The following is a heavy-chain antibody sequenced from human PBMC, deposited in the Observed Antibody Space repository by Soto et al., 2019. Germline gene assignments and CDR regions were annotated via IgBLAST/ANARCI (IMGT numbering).Heavy chain of an antibody. J-gene: IGHJ4*02. Sequence: QPQLQEAGPGLVKPSETLSLTCTVSDGSISSSSYYWGWIRQPPGKWLEWIGSFYYSGSTYYNPLLKRRVTISVDTSKNQFSLKLSCVTAADTAVYYCALVVVGATKGGGIFDYWGQGTLVTVSS. D-gene: IGHD1-26*01. CDR2: FYYSGST. V-gene: IGHV4-39*01. CDR1: DGSISSSSYY. CDR3: ALVVVGATKGGGIFDY.